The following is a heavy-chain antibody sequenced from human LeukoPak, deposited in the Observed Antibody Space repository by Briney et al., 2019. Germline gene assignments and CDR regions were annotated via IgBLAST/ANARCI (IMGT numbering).Heavy chain of an antibody. V-gene: IGHV4-31*03. CDR3: ARDVGSSGWFDP. D-gene: IGHD6-6*01. CDR2: IYYSGST. J-gene: IGHJ5*02. Sequence: SETLSLTCTVSGGSISSGGYYWSWIRQHPGKGLEWIGYIYYSGSTYYNPSLKSRVTISVDTSKNQFSLKLSSVTAADTAVYYCARDVGSSGWFDPWGQGTLVTVSS. CDR1: GGSISSGGYY.